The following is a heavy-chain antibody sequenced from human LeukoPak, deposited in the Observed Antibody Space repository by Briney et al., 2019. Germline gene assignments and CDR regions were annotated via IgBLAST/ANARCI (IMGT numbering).Heavy chain of an antibody. CDR1: GFTFSSYE. J-gene: IGHJ5*02. CDR3: AKDRDWGAFDA. D-gene: IGHD3/OR15-3a*01. CDR2: ISSSGSTI. Sequence: PGGSLRLSCAASGFTFSSYEMNWVRQAPGKGLEWVSYISSSGSTIYYADSVKGRFTISRDNSKNTLSLQMNSLRAEDTALYYCAKDRDWGAFDAWGQGTLVTVSS. V-gene: IGHV3-48*03.